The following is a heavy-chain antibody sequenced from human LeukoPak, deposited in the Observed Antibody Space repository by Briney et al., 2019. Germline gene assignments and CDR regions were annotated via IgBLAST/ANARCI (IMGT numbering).Heavy chain of an antibody. CDR3: VRKQNRVRGVSDFDY. D-gene: IGHD3-10*01. V-gene: IGHV3-21*01. CDR2: ISSSSNYI. CDR1: GFAFSHHN. J-gene: IGHJ4*02. Sequence: GGSLRLSCTASGFAFSHHNINWVRQAPGKGLEWVVSISSSSNYIYYSDSVKGRFTISRDNAKNSLFLQMNGLRAEDTAVYYCVRKQNRVRGVSDFDYWGQGTLVTVSS.